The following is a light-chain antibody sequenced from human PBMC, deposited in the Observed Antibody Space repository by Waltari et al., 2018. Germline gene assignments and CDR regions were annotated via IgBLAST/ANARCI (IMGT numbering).Light chain of an antibody. CDR2: DAS. Sequence: EIVLTQSPATLSLSPGERAALSCRARQSVSSFLAWYQQNPGQAPRLLIYDASNRATGIPARFSGSGSGTDFTLTISSLEPEDFAVYYCQQRRTWPRTFGQGTKVEIK. J-gene: IGKJ1*01. CDR1: QSVSSF. CDR3: QQRRTWPRT. V-gene: IGKV3-11*01.